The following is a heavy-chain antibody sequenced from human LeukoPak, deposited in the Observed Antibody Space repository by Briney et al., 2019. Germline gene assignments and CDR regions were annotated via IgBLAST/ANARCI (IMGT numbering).Heavy chain of an antibody. CDR2: INGDSGST. D-gene: IGHD5-18*01. Sequence: GGSLRLSCAASGFTFDDYGMRWVRQAPGKALEWVSLINGDSGSTFYADSVKGRFTISRDNSKNSLYLQMNSLRTEDTALYYCSKDKGDYGGTVMDYWGQGTLVTVSS. J-gene: IGHJ4*02. CDR1: GFTFDDYG. CDR3: SKDKGDYGGTVMDY. V-gene: IGHV3-43*02.